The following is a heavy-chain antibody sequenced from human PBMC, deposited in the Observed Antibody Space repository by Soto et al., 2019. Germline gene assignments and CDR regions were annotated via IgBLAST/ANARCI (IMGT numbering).Heavy chain of an antibody. CDR3: ASGPGIQLGGYYYYGMDV. CDR1: GGTFSSYA. D-gene: IGHD5-18*01. CDR2: IIPIFGTA. Sequence: GASVKVSCKASGGTFSSYAISWVRQAPGQGLEWMGGIIPIFGTANYAQKFQGRVTITADESTSTAYMELSSLRSEDTAVYYCASGPGIQLGGYYYYGMDVWGQGTTVTVSS. J-gene: IGHJ6*02. V-gene: IGHV1-69*13.